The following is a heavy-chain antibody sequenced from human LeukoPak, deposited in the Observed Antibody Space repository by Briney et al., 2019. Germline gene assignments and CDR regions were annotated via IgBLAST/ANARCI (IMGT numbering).Heavy chain of an antibody. CDR2: IIPIFGTA. D-gene: IGHD3-22*01. J-gene: IGHJ1*01. CDR1: GGTFSSYA. V-gene: IGHV1-69*05. Sequence: ASVKVSCKASGGTFSSYAISWVRQAPGQGLEWMGRIIPIFGTANYAQKFQGRVTITTDESTSTAYMELSSLRFEDTAVYYCARAHDSSGYYYVGYFQHWGQGTLVTVSS. CDR3: ARAHDSSGYYYVGYFQH.